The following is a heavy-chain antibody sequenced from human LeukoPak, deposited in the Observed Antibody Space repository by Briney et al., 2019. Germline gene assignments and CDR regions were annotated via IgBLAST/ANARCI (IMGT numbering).Heavy chain of an antibody. CDR3: AKGYSPGFRGVIIGAFDI. Sequence: GGSLRLSCAASGFTFSSYATSWVRQAPGKGLEWVSVISGSAGSTYYADSVKGRFTISRDNSENTLYLQMNSLRAEDTAVYYCAKGYSPGFRGVIIGAFDIWGQGTMVTVSS. V-gene: IGHV3-23*01. D-gene: IGHD3-10*01. CDR1: GFTFSSYA. CDR2: ISGSAGST. J-gene: IGHJ3*02.